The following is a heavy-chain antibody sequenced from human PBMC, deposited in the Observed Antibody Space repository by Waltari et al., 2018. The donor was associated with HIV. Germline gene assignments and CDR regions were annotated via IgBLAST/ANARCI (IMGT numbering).Heavy chain of an antibody. CDR3: ARDGKSSYYYDSSPNWFDP. V-gene: IGHV4-31*03. CDR2: IYYSGST. J-gene: IGHJ5*02. Sequence: QVQLQESGPGLVKPSQTLSLTCTVSGGSISSGGYYWSWSRQHPGKGLEWIGFIYYSGSTYYNPSLKSRVTISVDTSKNQFSLKLSSVTAADTAVYYCARDGKSSYYYDSSPNWFDPWGQGTLVAVSS. CDR1: GGSISSGGYY. D-gene: IGHD3-22*01.